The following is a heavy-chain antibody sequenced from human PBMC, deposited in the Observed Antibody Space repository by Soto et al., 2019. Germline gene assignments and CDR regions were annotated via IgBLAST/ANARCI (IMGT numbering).Heavy chain of an antibody. V-gene: IGHV1-46*02. Sequence: QVQLVQSGAELREPGASVKVSCKTSGETFNMFNIHWVRQAPGKGPEWMGTIAPITGTTQYAEKFEGRVTMTGDSSTRTVYMELSSLTSEDTAMFYCARSAARGWFDTWGQVTLVTVSS. CDR3: ARSAARGWFDT. CDR2: IAPITGTT. CDR1: GETFNMFN. D-gene: IGHD3-10*01. J-gene: IGHJ5*02.